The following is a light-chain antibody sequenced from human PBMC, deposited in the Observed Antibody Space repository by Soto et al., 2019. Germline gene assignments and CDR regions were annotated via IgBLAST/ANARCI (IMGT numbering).Light chain of an antibody. CDR1: QGIGSW. Sequence: DIQMTQSPSSVSASVGDRVTVTCRASQGIGSWLAWYKKKPGKAPILLIYAASSLQSGVPSRFSGSGSGTDFTLTISSLQPEDCAIYFCQQANSFPITFGQGTRLEI. V-gene: IGKV1-12*01. CDR3: QQANSFPIT. J-gene: IGKJ5*01. CDR2: AAS.